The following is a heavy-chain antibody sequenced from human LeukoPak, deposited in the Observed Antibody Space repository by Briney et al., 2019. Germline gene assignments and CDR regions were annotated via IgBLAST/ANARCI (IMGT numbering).Heavy chain of an antibody. V-gene: IGHV4-34*01. CDR1: GGSFSGYY. J-gene: IGHJ4*02. CDR3: ARGTRPFDY. CDR2: INHSGST. Sequence: SETLSLTCAVYGGSFSGYYWSWIRQPPGKGLEWIGEINHSGSTNYNPSLKSRVTISVDTSKNQFSLKLSSVTAADTAVYYCARGTRPFDYWGQGTLVTISS.